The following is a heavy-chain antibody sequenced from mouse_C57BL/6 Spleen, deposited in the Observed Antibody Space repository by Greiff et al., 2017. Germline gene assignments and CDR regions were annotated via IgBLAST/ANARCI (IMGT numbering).Heavy chain of an antibody. V-gene: IGHV5-17*01. CDR2: ISSGSSTI. CDR1: GFTFSDYG. J-gene: IGHJ2*01. Sequence: EVQRVESGGGLVKPGGSLKLSCAASGFTFSDYGMHWVRQAPEQGLEWVAYISSGSSTIYYADTVKGRFTIARDNATNTLFLQMTMLRSEDTAMYYCAKGDDGNYRGYYFDYWGQGTTLTVSS. D-gene: IGHD2-1*01. CDR3: AKGDDGNYRGYYFDY.